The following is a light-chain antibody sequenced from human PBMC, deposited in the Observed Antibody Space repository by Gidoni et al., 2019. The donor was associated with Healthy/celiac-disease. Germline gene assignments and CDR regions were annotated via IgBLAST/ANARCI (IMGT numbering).Light chain of an antibody. J-gene: IGKJ1*01. CDR3: QKYNSALWT. V-gene: IGKV1-27*01. Sequence: DIQMTQSPSSLSASVGDRVTITCRASHDISNYLAWYQQKPGKVPKLLIYAASTLQSGVPSRFSGSGSGTDFTLTISSLQPEDVATYYCQKYNSALWTFGQGTKVEVK. CDR1: HDISNY. CDR2: AAS.